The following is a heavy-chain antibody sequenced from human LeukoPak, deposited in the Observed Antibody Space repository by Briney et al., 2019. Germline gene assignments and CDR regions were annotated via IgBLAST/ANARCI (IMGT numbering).Heavy chain of an antibody. J-gene: IGHJ6*02. D-gene: IGHD2-21*02. Sequence: PGGSLRLSCAASGFALSAYWMNWVRQAPGKGLQRLANIKQDGTVQHYVDSVKGRFTISRDNAKNSLFPQMNSLRAEDTALYYCARDYTATGAMDVWGQGTTVTVS. CDR1: GFALSAYW. V-gene: IGHV3-7*01. CDR2: IKQDGTVQ. CDR3: ARDYTATGAMDV.